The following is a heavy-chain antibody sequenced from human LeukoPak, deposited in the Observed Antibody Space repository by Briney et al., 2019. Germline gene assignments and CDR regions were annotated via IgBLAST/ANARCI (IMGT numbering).Heavy chain of an antibody. J-gene: IGHJ4*02. CDR2: IYINGST. CDR3: ARVSGSHRGLVDY. Sequence: PSETLSLTCTVSGGSISSGNYYWSWIRQPAGKGLEWTGRIYINGSTNYNPSLKSRVTISVDKSKNQFSLKLSSVTAADTAVYYCARVSGSHRGLVDYWGQGTLVTVSS. CDR1: GGSISSGNYY. V-gene: IGHV4-61*02. D-gene: IGHD1-26*01.